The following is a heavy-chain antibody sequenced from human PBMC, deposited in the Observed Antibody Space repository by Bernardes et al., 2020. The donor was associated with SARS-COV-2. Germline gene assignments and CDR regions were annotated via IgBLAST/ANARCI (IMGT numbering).Heavy chain of an antibody. D-gene: IGHD1-26*01. CDR2: IWYDGSNK. J-gene: IGHJ6*02. V-gene: IGHV3-33*01. Sequence: GSLRLSCTASGFTFSTYGMHWVRQAPGKGLEWVGVIWYDGSNKYYAEAVKGRFSISRDNFKNTMHLQISSLRVEDTAVYYCARDGRLGSGDFYGMDVWGQGTTVTVSS. CDR3: ARDGRLGSGDFYGMDV. CDR1: GFTFSTYG.